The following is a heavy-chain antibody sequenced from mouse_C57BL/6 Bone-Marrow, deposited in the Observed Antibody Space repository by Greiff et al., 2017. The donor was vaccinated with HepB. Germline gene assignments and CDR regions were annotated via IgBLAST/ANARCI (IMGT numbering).Heavy chain of an antibody. CDR1: GFTFSSYG. CDR2: ISSGGSYT. D-gene: IGHD2-3*01. Sequence: EVKLVESGGDLVKPGGSLKLSCAASGFTFSSYGMSWVRQTPDKRLEWVATISSGGSYTYYPDSVKGRFTISRDNAKNTLYLQMSSLKSEDTAMYYCARHAGYWFAYWGQGTLVTVSA. J-gene: IGHJ3*01. V-gene: IGHV5-6*02. CDR3: ARHAGYWFAY.